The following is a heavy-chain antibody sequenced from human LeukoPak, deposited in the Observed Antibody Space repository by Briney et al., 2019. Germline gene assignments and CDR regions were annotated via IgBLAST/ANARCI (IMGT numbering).Heavy chain of an antibody. Sequence: GGSLRLSCAASGFTFSNAWMSWVRQALGKGLECVSTISGTGGSTYYADSVKGRFTISRDNSKNTLYLQMSSLRAEDTAIYYCARDREWLRPQDYWGQGTLVTVSS. D-gene: IGHD5-12*01. CDR1: GFTFSNAW. V-gene: IGHV3-23*01. J-gene: IGHJ4*02. CDR2: ISGTGGST. CDR3: ARDREWLRPQDY.